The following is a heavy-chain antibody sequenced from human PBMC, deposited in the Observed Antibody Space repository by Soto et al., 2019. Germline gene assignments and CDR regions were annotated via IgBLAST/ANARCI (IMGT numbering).Heavy chain of an antibody. CDR1: GYTFTGYY. D-gene: IGHD6-19*01. CDR2: INPSGGST. V-gene: IGHV1-46*03. J-gene: IGHJ3*02. Sequence: ASVKVSCKASGYTFTGYYMHWVRQAPGQGLEWMGIINPSGGSTSYAQKFQGRVTMTRDTSTSTVYMELSSLRSEDTAVYYCARDQGSGWYFGAFDIWGQGTMVTVSS. CDR3: ARDQGSGWYFGAFDI.